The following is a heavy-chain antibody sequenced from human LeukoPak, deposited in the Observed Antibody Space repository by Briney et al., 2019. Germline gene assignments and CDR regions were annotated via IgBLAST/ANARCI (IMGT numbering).Heavy chain of an antibody. CDR3: AKEYYYDSSGYYSY. Sequence: QSGGSLRLSCAACGFTFSSYAMIGVRQATGKGLEWVSAISGSGGSTYYADSVKGRFTISRDNSKNTLYLQMNSLRAEDTAVYYCAKEYYYDSSGYYSYWGQGTLVTVSS. J-gene: IGHJ4*02. D-gene: IGHD3-22*01. CDR2: ISGSGGST. V-gene: IGHV3-23*01. CDR1: GFTFSSYA.